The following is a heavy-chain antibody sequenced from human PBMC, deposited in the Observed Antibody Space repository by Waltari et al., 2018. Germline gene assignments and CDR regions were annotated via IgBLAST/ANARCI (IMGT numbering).Heavy chain of an antibody. V-gene: IGHV4-39*07. CDR1: GGSISSSSYY. CDR2: IYSSART. CDR3: ARDRSRDTAMVDY. Sequence: QLQLQESGPGLVKPSETLSLTCTVSGGSISSSSYYWGWIRQPPGKGLEGIGSIYSSARTYYNPSLKSRVTISVDTSKNQFSLKLSSVTAADTAVYYCARDRSRDTAMVDYWGQGTLVTVSS. D-gene: IGHD5-18*01. J-gene: IGHJ4*02.